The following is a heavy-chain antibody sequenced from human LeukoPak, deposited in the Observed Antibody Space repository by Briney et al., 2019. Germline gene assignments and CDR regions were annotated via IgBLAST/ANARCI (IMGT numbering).Heavy chain of an antibody. J-gene: IGHJ4*02. CDR2: INTSGST. CDR3: VRRGNWGFFDY. CDR1: GGSISSNY. D-gene: IGHD7-27*01. Sequence: SETLSLTCTVSGGSISSNYWSWIRQPPGKGLEWIGYINTSGSTNYNPSLKSRVSISLDTSRNQFSLKLTSVTAADTAVYYCVRRGNWGFFDYWGQGILVSVSS. V-gene: IGHV4-4*09.